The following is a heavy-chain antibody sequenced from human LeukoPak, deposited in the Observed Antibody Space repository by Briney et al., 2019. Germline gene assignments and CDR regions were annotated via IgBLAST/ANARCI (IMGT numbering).Heavy chain of an antibody. D-gene: IGHD2-8*01. CDR2: IYHSGST. CDR3: ARDTAMYRAFDI. J-gene: IGHJ3*02. Sequence: RPSETLSLTCTVSGGSFTPYYWSWIRQPPGKGLEWIWSIYHSGSTYYNHSLKSRVTISLDKSKKQFSLKLSSVTAADTAVYYCARDTAMYRAFDIWGQGTMVTVSS. CDR1: GGSFTPYY. V-gene: IGHV4-59*12.